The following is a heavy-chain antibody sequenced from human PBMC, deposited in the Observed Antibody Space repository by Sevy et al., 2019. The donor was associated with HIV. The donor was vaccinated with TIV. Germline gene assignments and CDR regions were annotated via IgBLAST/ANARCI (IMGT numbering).Heavy chain of an antibody. CDR1: GYTFTSYD. CDR3: AGRRGGGEGVWWFDP. J-gene: IGHJ5*02. CDR2: MNPNSGNT. V-gene: IGHV1-8*01. D-gene: IGHD3-16*01. Sequence: ASVKVSCKASGYTFTSYDINWVRQATGQGLEWMGWMNPNSGNTGYAQKFQGRVTMTRNTSISTAYMELSSLRSEDTAVCYCAGRRGGGEGVWWFDPWGQGTLVTVSS.